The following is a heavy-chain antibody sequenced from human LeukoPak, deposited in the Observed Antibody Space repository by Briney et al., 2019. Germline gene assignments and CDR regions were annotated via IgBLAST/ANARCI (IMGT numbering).Heavy chain of an antibody. Sequence: PGGSLRLSCAASGFTFSSYGMSWVRQAPGKGLEWASAISGSGGSTYYADSVKGRFTISRDNSKNTLYLQMNSLRAEDTAVYYCAKGCGPYYYDSSGYSPEYYFDYWGQGTLVTVSS. CDR1: GFTFSSYG. D-gene: IGHD3-22*01. CDR2: ISGSGGST. CDR3: AKGCGPYYYDSSGYSPEYYFDY. J-gene: IGHJ4*02. V-gene: IGHV3-23*01.